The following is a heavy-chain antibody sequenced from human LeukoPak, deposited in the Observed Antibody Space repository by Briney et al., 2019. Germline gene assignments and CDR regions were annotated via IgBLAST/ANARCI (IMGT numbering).Heavy chain of an antibody. V-gene: IGHV3-48*03. D-gene: IGHD4-17*01. CDR1: GFTFSSYE. Sequence: PGGSLRLSCAASGFTFSSYEMNWVRQAPGKGLEWVSYISSSGSTIYYADSVKGRFTISRDNAKNSLYLQMNSLRAEDTAVYYCARGEDYGDGRIDYWGQGTLATVSS. CDR3: ARGEDYGDGRIDY. J-gene: IGHJ4*02. CDR2: ISSSGSTI.